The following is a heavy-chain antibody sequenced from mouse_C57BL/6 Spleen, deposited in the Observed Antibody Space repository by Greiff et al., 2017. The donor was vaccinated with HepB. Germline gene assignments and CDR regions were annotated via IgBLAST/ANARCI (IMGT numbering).Heavy chain of an antibody. CDR1: GYTFTSYW. D-gene: IGHD3-2*02. CDR3: ARRGAAQDYYFDY. CDR2: IDPSDSYT. Sequence: QVQLQQPGAELVMPGASVKLSCKASGYTFTSYWMHWVKQRPGQGLEWIGEIDPSDSYTNYNQKFKGKSTLTVDKSSSTAYMQLSSLTSEDSAVYYCARRGAAQDYYFDYWGQGTTLTVSS. J-gene: IGHJ2*01. V-gene: IGHV1-69*01.